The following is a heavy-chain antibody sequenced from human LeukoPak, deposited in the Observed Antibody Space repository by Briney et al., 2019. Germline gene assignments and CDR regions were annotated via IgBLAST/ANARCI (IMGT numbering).Heavy chain of an antibody. D-gene: IGHD1-26*01. Sequence: SETLSLTCTVSGGSISSYYWSWIRQPPGKGLEWIGYIYYSGSTNYNPSLKSRVTISVDTSKNQFSLKLSSVTAADTAVYYCARGDPSLPGIVGATGGYGMDVWGQGTTVTVSS. V-gene: IGHV4-59*12. CDR2: IYYSGST. CDR3: ARGDPSLPGIVGATGGYGMDV. CDR1: GGSISSYY. J-gene: IGHJ6*02.